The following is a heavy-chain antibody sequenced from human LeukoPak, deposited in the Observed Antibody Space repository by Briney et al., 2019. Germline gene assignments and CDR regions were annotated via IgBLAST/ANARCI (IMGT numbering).Heavy chain of an antibody. CDR3: ASVRGYSSGWYVSGFDP. V-gene: IGHV4-39*07. D-gene: IGHD6-19*01. Sequence: PSETLSLTYTVSGGSITSSSYYWGWIRQPPGKGPEWIGSIYYSGSTNYNPSLKSRVTISLDTSKNQFSLKLTSVTAADTAVYYCASVRGYSSGWYVSGFDPWGQGTLVTVSS. CDR1: GGSITSSSYY. CDR2: IYYSGST. J-gene: IGHJ5*02.